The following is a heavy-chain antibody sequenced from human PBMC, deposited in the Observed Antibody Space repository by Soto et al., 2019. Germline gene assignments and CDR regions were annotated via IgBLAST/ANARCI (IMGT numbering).Heavy chain of an antibody. D-gene: IGHD3-22*01. CDR1: GFTFSDYY. CDR2: ISSSGSAI. V-gene: IGHV3-11*01. Sequence: GGSQRLSCAASGFTFSDYYMSWIRQAPGKGLEWVSYISSSGSAIYYADSVKGRFTISRDNAKNSLYLQMNSLRAEDTAVYYCARDHYYDSSGYSSPLYWGQGTLVTVSS. J-gene: IGHJ4*02. CDR3: ARDHYYDSSGYSSPLY.